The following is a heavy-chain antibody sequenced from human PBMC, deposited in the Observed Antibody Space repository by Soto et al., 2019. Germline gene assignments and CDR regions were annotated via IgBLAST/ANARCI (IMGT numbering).Heavy chain of an antibody. V-gene: IGHV5-51*01. CDR1: GYSFTNHW. CDR3: ARLRDMKKGFRHFDY. J-gene: IGHJ4*02. CDR2: IYPGDSDT. Sequence: GESLKISCNGSGYSFTNHWIGWVRQMQEKGLEWMGNIYPGDSDTRYSPSFQGQVTISADKSISTAYLQWSSLKASDTAMYYCARLRDMKKGFRHFDYWGQGTLVTVSS. D-gene: IGHD2-15*01.